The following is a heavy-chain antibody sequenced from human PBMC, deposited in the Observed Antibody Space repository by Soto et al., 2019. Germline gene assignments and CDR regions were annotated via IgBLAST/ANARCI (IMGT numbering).Heavy chain of an antibody. Sequence: QPGGSLRLSCAASGFTFSSYSMSWVRQAPGKGLVWVSYITYSSSSMYYADSVKGRFTISRDNAKNSLYLQMSSLRVEDTAVYYCARGSDSGYVYWGQGTLVTVSS. V-gene: IGHV3-48*01. D-gene: IGHD5-12*01. CDR2: ITYSSSSM. CDR3: ARGSDSGYVY. CDR1: GFTFSSYS. J-gene: IGHJ4*02.